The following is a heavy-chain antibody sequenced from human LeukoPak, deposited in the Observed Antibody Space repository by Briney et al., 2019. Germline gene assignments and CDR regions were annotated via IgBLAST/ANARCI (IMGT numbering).Heavy chain of an antibody. V-gene: IGHV3-23*01. D-gene: IGHD4-17*01. CDR2: SSSGGANP. J-gene: IGHJ3*01. Sequence: GGSLRLSCAASGFTFSKYALVWVCQAPGKGLEWVSASSSGGANPLYADAVKGRFTISKDNSKNALYLQMNSLRAEDTAVYFCGRDPNGDYVGAFEFWGHGTTVIVSS. CDR3: GRDPNGDYVGAFEF. CDR1: GFTFSKYA.